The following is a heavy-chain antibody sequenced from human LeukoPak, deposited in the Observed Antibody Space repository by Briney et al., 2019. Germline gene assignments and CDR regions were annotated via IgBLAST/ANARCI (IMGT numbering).Heavy chain of an antibody. CDR2: INPNSGGT. V-gene: IGHV1-2*02. Sequence: ASVKVSCKASGYTFTGYYMHWVRQAPGQGLEWMGWINPNSGGTNYAQKFQGRVTMTRDTSISTAYMELSRLRSDDTAVYYCASGRHSISSIAAQVDMDVWGKGTTVTVSS. CDR3: ASGRHSISSIAAQVDMDV. CDR1: GYTFTGYY. D-gene: IGHD6-6*01. J-gene: IGHJ6*03.